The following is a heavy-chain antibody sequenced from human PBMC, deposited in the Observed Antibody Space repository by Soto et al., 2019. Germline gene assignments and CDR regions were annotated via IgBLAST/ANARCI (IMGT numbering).Heavy chain of an antibody. D-gene: IGHD6-13*01. CDR1: GFTFSSYA. CDR2: ISGSGGST. V-gene: IGHV3-23*01. Sequence: PGGSLRLSCAASGFTFSSYAMSCVRQAPGKGLEWVSAISGSGGSTYYADSVKGRFTISRDNSKNTLYLQMNSLRAEDTAVYYCAKNSRAYSSSPGPLDWGQGTLVTVSS. J-gene: IGHJ4*02. CDR3: AKNSRAYSSSPGPLD.